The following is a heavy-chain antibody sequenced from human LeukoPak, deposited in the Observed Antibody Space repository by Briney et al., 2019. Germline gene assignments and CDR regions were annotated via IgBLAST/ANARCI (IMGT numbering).Heavy chain of an antibody. CDR2: IYTSGST. CDR3: ARADYENWFDP. D-gene: IGHD3-22*01. J-gene: IGHJ5*02. V-gene: IGHV3-53*01. CDR1: GFTVSSNY. Sequence: GGSLRLSCVASGFTVSSNYMSWVRQAPGKGLEWVSVIYTSGSTYYADSVKGRFTISRDNSKNTLYLQMNSLRDEYTAVYYCARADYENWFDPWGQGTLVTVSS.